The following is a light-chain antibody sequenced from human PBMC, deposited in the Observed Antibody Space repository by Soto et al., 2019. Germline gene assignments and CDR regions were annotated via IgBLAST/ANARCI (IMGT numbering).Light chain of an antibody. CDR3: AAWDDRLNGIV. Sequence: QLVLTQPPSSSGAPGQRVTLSCSGSSSNIGSNPVNWYQHLPGTAPKFLMYKYSQRPSGVPDRFSGSNSVTSASLAISGLQSEDEADYYCAAWDDRLNGIVFGGGTKLTVL. CDR2: KYS. J-gene: IGLJ2*01. CDR1: SSNIGSNP. V-gene: IGLV1-44*01.